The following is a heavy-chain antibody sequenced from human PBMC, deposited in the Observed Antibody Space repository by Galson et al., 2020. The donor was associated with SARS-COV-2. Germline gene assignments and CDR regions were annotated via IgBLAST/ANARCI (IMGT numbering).Heavy chain of an antibody. CDR3: ARRKLTGFLPFDY. CDR2: IYHSGTT. V-gene: IGHV4-39*01. Sequence: SETLSLTCSVSGGTISGSIYYWGWIRQPPGKGLEWIGSIYHSGTTYSNPSLKSRVTISVDTFKNQFSLKLSSVTAADTAVYYCARRKLTGFLPFDYWGQGTLVTVSS. CDR1: GGTISGSIYY. D-gene: IGHD2-8*02. J-gene: IGHJ4*02.